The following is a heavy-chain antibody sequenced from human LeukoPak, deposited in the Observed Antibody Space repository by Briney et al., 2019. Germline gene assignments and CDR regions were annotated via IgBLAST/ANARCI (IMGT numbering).Heavy chain of an antibody. Sequence: GGSLRLSCAASGLPFNSYVMSSVRQAPGQGLECVSAIGGSGGSTYYADSVKGRFTISRDNSKDTLYLQMNSLRAEDTAVYYCAKSVQYYDSSGYSWGQGTLVTVSS. CDR3: AKSVQYYDSSGYS. J-gene: IGHJ5*02. CDR2: IGGSGGST. D-gene: IGHD3-22*01. V-gene: IGHV3-23*01. CDR1: GLPFNSYV.